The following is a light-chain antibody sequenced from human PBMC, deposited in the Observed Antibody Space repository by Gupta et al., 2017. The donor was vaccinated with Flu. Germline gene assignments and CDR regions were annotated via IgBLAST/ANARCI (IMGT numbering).Light chain of an antibody. J-gene: IGLJ3*02. Sequence: NFMLTQPHSVSESPGKTVTISCTRSSGSIASNYVQWYQQRPGSAPTTVIDEDNQRPSGVPDRFSGSIDSSSNSASLTISGLKTEDEADYYCQSYDSSIRVFGGGTKLTVL. CDR2: EDN. CDR1: SGSIASNY. CDR3: QSYDSSIRV. V-gene: IGLV6-57*03.